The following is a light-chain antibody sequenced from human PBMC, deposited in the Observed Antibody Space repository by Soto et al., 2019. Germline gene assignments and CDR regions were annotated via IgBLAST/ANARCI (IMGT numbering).Light chain of an antibody. V-gene: IGLV1-44*01. CDR3: ATWDDSLDDYV. J-gene: IGLJ1*01. CDR1: SSNIGSNT. CDR2: SNN. Sequence: QLVLTQPPSASGTPGQRVTISCSGSSSNIGSNTVNWYQQLPGTAPKLLIYSNNQRPSGVPDRFSGSKSGTSASLAISGLQSEDEAYYYCATWDDSLDDYVFGAGTKLTVL.